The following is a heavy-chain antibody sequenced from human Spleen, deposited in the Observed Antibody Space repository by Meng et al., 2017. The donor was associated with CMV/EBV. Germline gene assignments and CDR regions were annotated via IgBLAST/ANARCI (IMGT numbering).Heavy chain of an antibody. CDR1: GFTFHDYA. CDR2: ISWNSGRV. J-gene: IGHJ6*02. V-gene: IGHV3-9*01. Sequence: SLKISCAASGFTFHDYAMHWVRQDSGKGLEWVSGISWNSGRVGYADSVKGRFTISRDNAKNSLYLQMNSLRAEDTALYYCAKELTTVVDFHYYGMEVWGQGTTVTVSS. D-gene: IGHD4-23*01. CDR3: AKELTTVVDFHYYGMEV.